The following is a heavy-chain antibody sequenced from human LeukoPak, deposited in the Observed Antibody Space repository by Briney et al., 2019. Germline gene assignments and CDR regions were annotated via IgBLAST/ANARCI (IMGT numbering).Heavy chain of an antibody. V-gene: IGHV3-30*18. J-gene: IGHJ4*02. CDR1: GFTFSNYG. CDR3: AKLGDVEATTSFDY. CDR2: ISSDGNTQ. Sequence: PGGSLRLSCAASGFTFSNYGIHWVRQAPGKGLEWVAVISSDGNTQYYSDSVRGRLTVSRDNSKNTLYLQMNSLTAEDTAIYYCAKLGDVEATTSFDYWGQGTLVTVSS. D-gene: IGHD5-12*01.